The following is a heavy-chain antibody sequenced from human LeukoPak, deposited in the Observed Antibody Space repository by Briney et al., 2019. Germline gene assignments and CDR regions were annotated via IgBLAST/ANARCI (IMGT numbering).Heavy chain of an antibody. D-gene: IGHD6-19*01. CDR3: ARGSTLVFSGWCLSPPNFDY. CDR2: INHSGST. J-gene: IGHJ4*02. Sequence: SETLSLTCAVYGGSFSGYYWSWIRQPPGKGLEWIGEINHSGSTNYNPSLKSRVTISVDTSKNQFSLKLSSVTAADTAVYYCARGSTLVFSGWCLSPPNFDYWGQGTLVTVSS. V-gene: IGHV4-34*01. CDR1: GGSFSGYY.